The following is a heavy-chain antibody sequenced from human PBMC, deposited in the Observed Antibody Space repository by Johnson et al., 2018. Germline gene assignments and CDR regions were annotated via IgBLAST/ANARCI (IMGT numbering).Heavy chain of an antibody. J-gene: IGHJ5*02. Sequence: QVQLQESGPGLVKPSETLSLTCTVSGGSISGSNYYWGWIRQPPGKGLECIGRIYYSGSTYYNPSRKSRVTISVDTSKNQFSLKLSHVTAADTAVYYCAREGYCSGGSCYSPWGQGTLVTVSS. CDR1: GGSISGSNYY. V-gene: IGHV4-39*07. D-gene: IGHD2-15*01. CDR3: AREGYCSGGSCYSP. CDR2: IYYSGST.